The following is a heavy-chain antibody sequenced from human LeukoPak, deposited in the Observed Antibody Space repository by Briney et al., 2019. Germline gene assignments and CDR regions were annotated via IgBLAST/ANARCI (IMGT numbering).Heavy chain of an antibody. J-gene: IGHJ5*02. CDR1: GFTISNHA. CDR3: AGDGQYCSSTSCYEFEGWFDP. CDR2: ISYDGSNK. Sequence: ALTLSCPPSGFTISNHAMHGYRQPAAKGLEWVAVISYDGSNKYYADSVKGRFTISRDNSKNTLYLQMNSLRPEDTAVYYCAGDGQYCSSTSCYEFEGWFDPWGQGTLVTVSS. V-gene: IGHV3-30*04. D-gene: IGHD2-2*01.